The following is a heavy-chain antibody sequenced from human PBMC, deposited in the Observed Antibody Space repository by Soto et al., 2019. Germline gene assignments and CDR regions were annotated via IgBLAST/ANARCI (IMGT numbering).Heavy chain of an antibody. CDR2: INHSGST. CDR3: ARDPMVRGVPRRYYMDV. J-gene: IGHJ6*03. Sequence: PSETLSLTCAVYGGSFSGYYWSWIRQPPGKGLEWIGEINHSGSTNYNPSLKSRVTMTRDTSISTAYMELSRLRSDDTAVYYCARDPMVRGVPRRYYMDVWGKGTTVTVSS. D-gene: IGHD3-10*01. V-gene: IGHV4-34*10. CDR1: GGSFSGYY.